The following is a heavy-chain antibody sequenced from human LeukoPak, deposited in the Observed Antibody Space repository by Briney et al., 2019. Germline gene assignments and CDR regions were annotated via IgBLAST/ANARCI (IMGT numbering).Heavy chain of an antibody. J-gene: IGHJ3*02. CDR2: IRYDGSNK. D-gene: IGHD1-26*01. V-gene: IGHV3-30*02. CDR1: GFTFSSYG. Sequence: AGGSLRLSCAASGFTFSSYGMHWVRQAPGKGLEWVAFIRYDGSNKYYADSVKGRFTISRDNSKNTLYLQMNSLRAEDTAVYYCAKVGGKIVGATRNAFDIRGQGTMVTVSS. CDR3: AKVGGKIVGATRNAFDI.